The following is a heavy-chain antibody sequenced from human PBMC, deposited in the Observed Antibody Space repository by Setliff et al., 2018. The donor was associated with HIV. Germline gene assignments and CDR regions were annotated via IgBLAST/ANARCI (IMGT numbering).Heavy chain of an antibody. CDR3: AKQGRGYSGYDSYFDS. V-gene: IGHV3-23*01. CDR1: GFTFSSYA. D-gene: IGHD5-12*01. CDR2: ITS. Sequence: PGGSLRLSCAASGFTFSSYAMTWVRQAPGKGLEWVSDITSYYVDSVKGRFTISRDKSKNTLYLQMSSLRAEDTAIYYCAKQGRGYSGYDSYFDSWGQGTLVTVSS. J-gene: IGHJ4*02.